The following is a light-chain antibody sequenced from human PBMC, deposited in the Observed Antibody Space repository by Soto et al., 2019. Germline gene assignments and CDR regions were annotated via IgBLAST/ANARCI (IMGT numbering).Light chain of an antibody. Sequence: QSVLTQPPSVSRAPGQRVTISCAGDISNIGAGYNVHWYQLLPGSAPKLLIFDNTNRPSGVPDRFSGSKSGTSASLAITGLQAEDEADYYCQSYDSSASKVFGGGTKVTVL. CDR2: DNT. V-gene: IGLV1-40*01. J-gene: IGLJ2*01. CDR3: QSYDSSASKV. CDR1: ISNIGAGYN.